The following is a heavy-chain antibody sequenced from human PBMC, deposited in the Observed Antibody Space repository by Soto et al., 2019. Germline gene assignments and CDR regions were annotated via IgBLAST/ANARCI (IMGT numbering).Heavy chain of an antibody. J-gene: IGHJ4*02. CDR1: GFTFSIYA. CDR2: MSRTGDNT. D-gene: IGHD3-22*01. CDR3: AKDQSNSNPLYYFDF. Sequence: GESLKISCAASGFTFSIYATTWVRQSPGKGLEWVSSMSRTGDNTYYADSVKGRFTISRDNSKNTLYLQMNSLRAEDTAIYYCAKDQSNSNPLYYFDFWGPGTLVTVSS. V-gene: IGHV3-23*01.